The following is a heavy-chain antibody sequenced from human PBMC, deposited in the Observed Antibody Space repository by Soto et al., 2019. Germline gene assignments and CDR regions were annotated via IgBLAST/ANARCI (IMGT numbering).Heavy chain of an antibody. CDR2: IHNSGST. V-gene: IGHV4-30-4*01. D-gene: IGHD1-26*01. CDR1: GGSISSGENF. CDR3: ARDTGTYPYYFDY. Sequence: SETLSLTSTVSGGSISSGENFWNWIRQSPGKGLEWIGYIHNSGSTYYNPSLKSRLTISVDTSKNQIALKLNSVTAADTAVYYCARDTGTYPYYFDYWGQGTLVTVSS. J-gene: IGHJ4*02.